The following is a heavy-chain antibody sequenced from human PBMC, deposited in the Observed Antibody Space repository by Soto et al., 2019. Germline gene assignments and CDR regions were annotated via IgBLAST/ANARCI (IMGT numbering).Heavy chain of an antibody. CDR3: AREGLSVAELYYYYYGMDV. CDR1: GFTFSSYS. V-gene: IGHV3-21*01. J-gene: IGHJ6*02. CDR2: ISSSSSYI. Sequence: GGSLRLSCAASGFTFSSYSMNWVRQAPGKGLEWVSSISSSSSYIYYADSVKGRFTISRDNAKNSLYLQMNSLRAEDTAVYYCAREGLSVAELYYYYYGMDVWGQGTTVTVSS. D-gene: IGHD1-7*01.